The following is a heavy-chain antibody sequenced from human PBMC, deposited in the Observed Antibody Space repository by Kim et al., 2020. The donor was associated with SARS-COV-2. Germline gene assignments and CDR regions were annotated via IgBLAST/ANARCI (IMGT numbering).Heavy chain of an antibody. D-gene: IGHD1-26*01. CDR2: IYYSGST. V-gene: IGHV4-59*01. J-gene: IGHJ4*02. CDR3: AREGRSGDLDI. CDR1: GDTLTSYY. Sequence: SETLSLTCTVSGDTLTSYYWNWIRQPPGKALEWIGYIYYSGSTNYSPSLETRVTISVDASKNQFSLRLTSVTAADTAVYYCAREGRSGDLDIWGPGNMVTVPS.